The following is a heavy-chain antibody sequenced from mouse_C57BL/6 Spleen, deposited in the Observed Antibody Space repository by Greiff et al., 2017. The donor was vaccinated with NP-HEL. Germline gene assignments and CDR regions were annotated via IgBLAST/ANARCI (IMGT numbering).Heavy chain of an antibody. J-gene: IGHJ1*03. V-gene: IGHV5-6*01. Sequence: EVKLVESGGDLVKPGGSLKLSCAASGFTFSSYGMSWVRQTPDKRLEWVATISSGGSYTYYPDSVKGRFTISRDNAKNTLYLQMSSLKSEDTAMYYCARPDYYYGSSYGYFDVWGTGTTVTVSS. CDR3: ARPDYYYGSSYGYFDV. D-gene: IGHD1-1*01. CDR1: GFTFSSYG. CDR2: ISSGGSYT.